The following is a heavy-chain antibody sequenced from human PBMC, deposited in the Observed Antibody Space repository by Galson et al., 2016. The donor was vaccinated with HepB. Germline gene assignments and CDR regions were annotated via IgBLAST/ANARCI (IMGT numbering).Heavy chain of an antibody. J-gene: IGHJ5*02. CDR2: IDHSGST. V-gene: IGHV4-39*01. Sequence: SETLSLTCTVSGDSISISGYYWGWIRQPPGKGLEWIGSIDHSGSTYSNPSLKSRVTISIDPSKNQFSLKVNSVTAADTAVYYCARSGIQYFWFDPWGQGTLVTVSS. D-gene: IGHD1-26*01. CDR1: GDSISISGYY. CDR3: ARSGIQYFWFDP.